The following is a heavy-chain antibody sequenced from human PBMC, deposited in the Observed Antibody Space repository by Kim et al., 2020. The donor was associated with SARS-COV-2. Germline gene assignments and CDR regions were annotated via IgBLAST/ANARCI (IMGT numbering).Heavy chain of an antibody. J-gene: IGHJ4*02. D-gene: IGHD3-22*01. CDR3: AKDHGLIYDSSTGVFDY. Sequence: KGRLPISRDNSKNTLYLQMNSLRAEDTAVYYCAKDHGLIYDSSTGVFDYWGQGTLVTVSS. V-gene: IGHV3-23*01.